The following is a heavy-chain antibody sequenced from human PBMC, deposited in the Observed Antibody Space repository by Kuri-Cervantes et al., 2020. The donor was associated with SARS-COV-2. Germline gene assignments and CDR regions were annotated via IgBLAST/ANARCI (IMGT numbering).Heavy chain of an antibody. CDR2: ISSSSNYI. Sequence: GGSLRLSCAASGFTFSSYSMNWVRQAPGKGLEWVSFISSSSNYIDYADSLKGRFTISRDNAKNSLYLQMNSPRAEDTAVYYCARDGSRYSTSSFNYYYYKDVWGKGTTVTVSS. CDR1: GFTFSSYS. V-gene: IGHV3-21*01. J-gene: IGHJ6*03. CDR3: ARDGSRYSTSSFNYYYYKDV. D-gene: IGHD6-6*01.